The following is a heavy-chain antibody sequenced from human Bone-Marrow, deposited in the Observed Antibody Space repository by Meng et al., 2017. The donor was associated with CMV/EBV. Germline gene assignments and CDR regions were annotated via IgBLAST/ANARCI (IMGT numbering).Heavy chain of an antibody. CDR1: GFTFSSYS. CDR2: ISSSSSYI. D-gene: IGHD3-22*01. Sequence: GESLKISCAASGFTFSSYSMNWVRQAPGKGLEWVSSISSSSSYIYYADSVKGRFTISRDNAKNSLYLQKNSLRAEDTAVYYCATRRSSTYYYDSSGEAFDIWGQGTMVTVSS. J-gene: IGHJ3*02. CDR3: ATRRSSTYYYDSSGEAFDI. V-gene: IGHV3-21*01.